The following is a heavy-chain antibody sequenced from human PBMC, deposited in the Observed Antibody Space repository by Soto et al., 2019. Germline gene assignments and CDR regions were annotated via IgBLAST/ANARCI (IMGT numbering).Heavy chain of an antibody. D-gene: IGHD6-6*01. CDR3: ARARSSIAARPGDYYYYYGMDV. Sequence: SVNVSCKASGGTFSSYAISWVRQAPGQGLEWMGGIIPIFGTANYAQKFQGRVTITADESTSTAYMELSSLRSEDTAVYYCARARSSIAARPGDYYYYYGMDVWGQGTTVTVSS. CDR2: IIPIFGTA. CDR1: GGTFSSYA. V-gene: IGHV1-69*13. J-gene: IGHJ6*02.